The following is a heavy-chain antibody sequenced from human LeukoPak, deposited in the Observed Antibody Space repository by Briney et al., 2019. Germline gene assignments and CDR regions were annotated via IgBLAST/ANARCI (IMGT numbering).Heavy chain of an antibody. CDR2: ISSSSSYI. Sequence: GGSLRLSCAASGFTFSSYSMNWVRQAPGKGLEWVSSISSSSSYIYYADSVKGRFTISRDNAKNSLYLQMNSLRAEDTAVYYCAKSGGYGDYVTYYFDYWGQGTLVTVSS. V-gene: IGHV3-21*01. J-gene: IGHJ4*02. D-gene: IGHD4-17*01. CDR3: AKSGGYGDYVTYYFDY. CDR1: GFTFSSYS.